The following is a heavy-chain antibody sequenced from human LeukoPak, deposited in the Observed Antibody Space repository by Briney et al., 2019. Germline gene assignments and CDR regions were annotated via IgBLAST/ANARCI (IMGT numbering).Heavy chain of an antibody. CDR2: IYYSGST. J-gene: IGHJ4*02. Sequence: KPSETLSLTRTVSGGSISSYYWSWIRQPPGKGLEWIGYIYYSGSTHYNPSLMGRVTMSVDASKNQFSLKLSSVTAADTAVYYCAREQPSGSYHYWGRGNLVTVSS. V-gene: IGHV4-59*01. CDR3: AREQPSGSYHY. CDR1: GGSISSYY. D-gene: IGHD1-26*01.